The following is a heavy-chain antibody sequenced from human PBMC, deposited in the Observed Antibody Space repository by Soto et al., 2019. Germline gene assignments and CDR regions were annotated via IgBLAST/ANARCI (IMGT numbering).Heavy chain of an antibody. D-gene: IGHD4-17*01. CDR2: TSIYNGHT. CDR1: GYTFTASG. V-gene: IGHV1-18*01. J-gene: IGHJ4*02. Sequence: QVQLVQSGPEVQKPGASLKVSCKASGYTFTASGISWVRQAPGQGLEWMGWTSIYNGHTKYSPKFLGRVVMTTDTSADTAYLELKSLRPDDAALYYCARWDDYGASDQYHFDQWGQGTLVTVSS. CDR3: ARWDDYGASDQYHFDQ.